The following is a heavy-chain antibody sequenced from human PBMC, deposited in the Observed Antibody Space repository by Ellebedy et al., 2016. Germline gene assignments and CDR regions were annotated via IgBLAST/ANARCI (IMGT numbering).Heavy chain of an antibody. V-gene: IGHV4-39*01. CDR2: IHYSGST. CDR1: GGSISSSSYY. J-gene: IGHJ4*02. CDR3: ARPGSSAGWYYFDY. D-gene: IGHD6-19*01. Sequence: SGTLSLTCTVSGGSISSSSYYWGWIRQPPGTGLEWIGSIHYSGSTYYNPSLKGRVTISVDTSKNQFSLELSSLTAADTAVYYCARPGSSAGWYYFDYWGQGALVTVSS.